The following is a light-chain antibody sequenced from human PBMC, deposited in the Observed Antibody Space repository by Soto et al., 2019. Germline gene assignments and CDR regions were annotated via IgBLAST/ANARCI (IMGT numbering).Light chain of an antibody. CDR3: QQLNSYPIT. CDR2: AAS. J-gene: IGKJ5*01. CDR1: QGISSY. Sequence: DIVMTQSPDSLGMSLGERATINCKSSQGISSYLAWYQQKPGKAPKLLIYAASTLQSGVPSRFSGSGSGTDFTLTISSLQPEDFATYYCQQLNSYPITFGQGTRLEIK. V-gene: IGKV1-9*01.